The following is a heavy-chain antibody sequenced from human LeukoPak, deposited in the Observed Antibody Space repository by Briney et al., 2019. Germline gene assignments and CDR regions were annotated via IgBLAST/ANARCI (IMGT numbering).Heavy chain of an antibody. CDR1: GGSISSSYYY. CDR3: ARDRIIAARNYFDY. J-gene: IGHJ4*02. V-gene: IGHV4-39*07. D-gene: IGHD6-6*01. CDR2: IYYSGST. Sequence: SETLSLTCTVSGGSISSSYYYWGWIRQPPGKGPEWIGSIYYSGSTYYNPSLKSRVTISVDTSKNQFSLKLSSVTAADTAVYYCARDRIIAARNYFDYWGQGTLVTVSS.